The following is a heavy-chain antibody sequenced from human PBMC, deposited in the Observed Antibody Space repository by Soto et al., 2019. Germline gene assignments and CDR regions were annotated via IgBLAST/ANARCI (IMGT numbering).Heavy chain of an antibody. CDR3: ASRNPRLGPDAFDI. Sequence: QVQLVQSGAEVKKPGSSVKVSCKASGGTFSSYAISWVRQAPGQGLEWMGGIIPIFGTANYAQKFQGRVTIPADESTSTAYMELSSLTSEDTAVYYCASRNPRLGPDAFDIWGQGTMVTVSS. J-gene: IGHJ3*02. V-gene: IGHV1-69*12. CDR2: IIPIFGTA. CDR1: GGTFSSYA. D-gene: IGHD1-1*01.